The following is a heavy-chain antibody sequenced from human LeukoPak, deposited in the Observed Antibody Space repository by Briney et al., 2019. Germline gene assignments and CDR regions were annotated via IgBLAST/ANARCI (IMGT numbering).Heavy chain of an antibody. D-gene: IGHD3-10*01. V-gene: IGHV3-30-3*01. CDR2: ISYDGSNK. CDR1: GFTFSSYA. CDR3: ARDLGTYGSGSPHGFDP. Sequence: GGSLRLSCAASGFTFSSYAMHWVRQAPGKGLEWVAVISYDGSNKYYADSVKGRFTISRDNSKNTLYLQMNSLRAEDTAVYYCARDLGTYGSGSPHGFDPWGQGTLVTVSS. J-gene: IGHJ5*02.